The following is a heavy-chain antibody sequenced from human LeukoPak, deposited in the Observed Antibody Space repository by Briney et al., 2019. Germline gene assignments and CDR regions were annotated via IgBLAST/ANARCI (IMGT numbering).Heavy chain of an antibody. Sequence: SETLSLTCTVSGGSISSYYWSWIRQPPGKGLEWIGSIYYSGSTYYNPSLKSRVTISVDTSKNQFSLKLSSVTAADTAVYYCASPTIHYYGSGSSFDYWGQGTLVTVSS. CDR3: ASPTIHYYGSGSSFDY. CDR2: IYYSGST. D-gene: IGHD3-10*01. V-gene: IGHV4-59*05. CDR1: GGSISSYY. J-gene: IGHJ4*02.